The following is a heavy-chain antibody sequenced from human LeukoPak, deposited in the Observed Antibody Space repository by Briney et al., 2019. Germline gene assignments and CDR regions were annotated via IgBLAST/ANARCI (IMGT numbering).Heavy chain of an antibody. CDR2: IKQDGSEK. D-gene: IGHD6-13*01. CDR3: ARAVAAAVYYFDY. Sequence: GGSLRLSCAASGFTFSSYWMSWVRQAPGKGLEWVANIKQDGSEKYYVDSVKGRFTISRDNAKNSLYLQMNSLRAEDTAVYYCARAVAAAVYYFDYWGQGTLVTVSS. J-gene: IGHJ4*02. CDR1: GFTFSSYW. V-gene: IGHV3-7*03.